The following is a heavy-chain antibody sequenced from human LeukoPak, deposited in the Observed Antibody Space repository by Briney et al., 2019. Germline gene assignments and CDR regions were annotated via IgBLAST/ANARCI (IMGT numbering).Heavy chain of an antibody. Sequence: GASVKVSCKVSGYTLTGLSMHWVRQAPGKGLEWMGGFDPEDGETIYAQKFQGRVTMTEDTSTDTAYMELSSLRSEDTAVYYCATDLVMVRGVIINLPWGQGTLVTVSS. J-gene: IGHJ5*02. CDR3: ATDLVMVRGVIINLP. CDR2: FDPEDGET. V-gene: IGHV1-24*01. D-gene: IGHD3-10*01. CDR1: GYTLTGLS.